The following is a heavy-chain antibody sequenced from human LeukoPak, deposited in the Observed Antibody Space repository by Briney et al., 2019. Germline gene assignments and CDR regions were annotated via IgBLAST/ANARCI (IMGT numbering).Heavy chain of an antibody. CDR1: GYTFTSYD. CDR3: AGGRQLSYYDFWSGYSGGDY. D-gene: IGHD3-3*01. Sequence: ASVKASCKASGYTFTSYDINWVRQATGQGLEWMGWMNPNSGNTGYAQKFQGRVTMTRNTSISTAYMELSSLRSEDTAVYYCAGGRQLSYYDFWSGYSGGDYWGQGTLVTVSS. CDR2: MNPNSGNT. J-gene: IGHJ4*02. V-gene: IGHV1-8*01.